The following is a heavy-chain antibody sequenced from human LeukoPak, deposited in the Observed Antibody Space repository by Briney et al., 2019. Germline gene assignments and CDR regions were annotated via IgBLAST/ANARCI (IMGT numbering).Heavy chain of an antibody. D-gene: IGHD4-23*01. Sequence: GGSLRLSCAASGFTFSTYSMNWVRQAPGKGLEWVSFISSTSSYIYYADSVKGRFTISRDNAKNSLYLQMNSLRAEDTAVYYCARDPYDYGGNSGDYWGQGTLVTVSS. V-gene: IGHV3-21*01. CDR2: ISSTSSYI. CDR3: ARDPYDYGGNSGDY. CDR1: GFTFSTYS. J-gene: IGHJ4*02.